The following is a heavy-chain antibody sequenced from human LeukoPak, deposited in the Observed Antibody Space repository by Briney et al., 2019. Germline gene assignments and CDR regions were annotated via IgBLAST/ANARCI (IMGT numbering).Heavy chain of an antibody. CDR3: ATTYCSSTSCYDDYYYGMDV. J-gene: IGHJ6*02. CDR1: GYTLTELS. D-gene: IGHD2-2*01. CDR2: FDPEDGET. Sequence: ASVTVSCKVSGYTLTELSMHWVRQAPGKGLEWMGGFDPEDGETIYAQKFQGRVTMTEDTSTDTAYMELSSLRSEDTAVYYCATTYCSSTSCYDDYYYGMDVWGQGTTVTVSS. V-gene: IGHV1-24*01.